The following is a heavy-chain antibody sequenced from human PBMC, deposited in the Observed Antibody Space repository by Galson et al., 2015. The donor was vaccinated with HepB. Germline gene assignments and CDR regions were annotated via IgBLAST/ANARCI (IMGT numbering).Heavy chain of an antibody. CDR3: AREVYDFWSGYSCYFDY. D-gene: IGHD3-3*01. CDR1: GFTFSDYY. J-gene: IGHJ4*02. Sequence: SLRLSCAASGFTFSDYYMSWIRQAPGKGLEWVSYISSSSSYTNYADSVKGRFTISRDNAKNSLYLQMNSLRAEDTAVYYCAREVYDFWSGYSCYFDYWGQGTLVTVSS. V-gene: IGHV3-11*06. CDR2: ISSSSSYT.